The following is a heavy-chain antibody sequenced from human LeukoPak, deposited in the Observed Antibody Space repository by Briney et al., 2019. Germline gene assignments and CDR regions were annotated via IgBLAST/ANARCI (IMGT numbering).Heavy chain of an antibody. J-gene: IGHJ3*01. Sequence: PGGSLRRSCAVSGFTFDDYGMSWVRQAPGKGLEWVSGINWNGSSTGYADSVKGRFTISRDNGKNSLYLQMNSLRAEDTALYYCARGGGSGCSGGQGTMVTVSS. CDR3: ARGGGSGCS. CDR2: INWNGSST. V-gene: IGHV3-20*04. CDR1: GFTFDDYG. D-gene: IGHD6-19*01.